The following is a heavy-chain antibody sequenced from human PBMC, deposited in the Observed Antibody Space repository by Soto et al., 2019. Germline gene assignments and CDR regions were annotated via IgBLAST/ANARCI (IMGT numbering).Heavy chain of an antibody. CDR1: GGSITSGSYY. Sequence: QLQLQESGPGLVKPSETLSLTCTVSGGSITSGSYYWGWIRQPPGKGLEWIGRIYYSGRTGYNPSLKIRVTISVDTSKSQFSLRLGSVTAADTAVYYCARQASEGYSSSPFRYWGQGTLVTVSS. V-gene: IGHV4-39*01. CDR2: IYYSGRT. D-gene: IGHD6-6*01. CDR3: ARQASEGYSSSPFRY. J-gene: IGHJ4*02.